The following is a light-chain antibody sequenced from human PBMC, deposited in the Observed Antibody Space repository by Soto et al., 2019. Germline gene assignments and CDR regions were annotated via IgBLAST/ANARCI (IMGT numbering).Light chain of an antibody. J-gene: IGLJ1*01. Sequence: QSVLTQPASVSGSPGQSITISCTGISSDVGSYNLVSWYQQHPGKAPKFMIYEGTKRPSGVSNRFSGSKSGNTASLTISGLQAEDEADYYCCSYAGSRHYVFGTGTKVTVL. CDR3: CSYAGSRHYV. CDR1: SSDVGSYNL. CDR2: EGT. V-gene: IGLV2-23*01.